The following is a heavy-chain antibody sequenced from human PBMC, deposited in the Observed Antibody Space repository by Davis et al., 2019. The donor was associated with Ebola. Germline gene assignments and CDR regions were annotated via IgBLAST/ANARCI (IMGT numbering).Heavy chain of an antibody. CDR1: GFTFSSYA. J-gene: IGHJ6*02. CDR2: ISYDGSNK. CDR3: ARSNEWELLGYYYGMDV. Sequence: GESLKISCAASGFTFSSYAMHWVRQAPGKGLEWVAVISYDGSNKYYADSVKGRFTISRDNSKNTLYLQMNSLRAEDTAVYYCARSNEWELLGYYYGMDVWGQGTTVTVSS. D-gene: IGHD1-26*01. V-gene: IGHV3-30-3*01.